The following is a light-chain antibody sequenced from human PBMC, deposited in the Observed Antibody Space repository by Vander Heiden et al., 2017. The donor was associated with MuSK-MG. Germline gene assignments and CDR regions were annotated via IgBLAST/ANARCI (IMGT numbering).Light chain of an antibody. CDR3: QQLNSYPLVT. J-gene: IGKJ4*01. V-gene: IGKV1-9*01. CDR1: QGISSY. CDR2: AAS. Sequence: DIQLTQSPSFLSASVGDRVTITCRASQGISSYLAWYQQKPGKAPKLLIYAASTLQSGVPSRFSGSGYGTEFTLTISSRQPEDFAPYYCQQLNSYPLVTFGGGTKVEIK.